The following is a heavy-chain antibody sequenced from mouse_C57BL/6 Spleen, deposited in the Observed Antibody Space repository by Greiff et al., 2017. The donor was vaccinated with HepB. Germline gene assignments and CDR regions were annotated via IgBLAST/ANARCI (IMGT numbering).Heavy chain of an antibody. CDR2: IDPEPGDT. Sequence: EVQLQQSGAELVRPGASVKLSCTASGFNIKDDYMHWVKQRPEQGLEWIGWIDPEPGDTEYASKFQGKANITADTSSNTAYLQLSSLTTEVTSVFYCTSGYDGHYGGWFAYWSQGALVTVAA. J-gene: IGHJ3*01. CDR3: TSGYDGHYGGWFAY. CDR1: GFNIKDDY. D-gene: IGHD2-3*01. V-gene: IGHV14-4*01.